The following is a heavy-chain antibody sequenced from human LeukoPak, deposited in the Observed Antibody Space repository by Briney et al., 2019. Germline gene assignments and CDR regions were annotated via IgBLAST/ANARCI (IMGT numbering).Heavy chain of an antibody. J-gene: IGHJ5*02. CDR2: INHSGST. V-gene: IGHV4-39*07. Sequence: SETLSLTCTVSGGSIRSSYYYWGWIRQPPGKGLEWIGEINHSGSTNYNPSLKSRVTISVDTSKNQFSLKLSSVTAADTAVYYCARGPTRGYCSGGSCPVRGWFDPWGQGTLVTVSS. CDR1: GGSIRSSYYY. D-gene: IGHD2-15*01. CDR3: ARGPTRGYCSGGSCPVRGWFDP.